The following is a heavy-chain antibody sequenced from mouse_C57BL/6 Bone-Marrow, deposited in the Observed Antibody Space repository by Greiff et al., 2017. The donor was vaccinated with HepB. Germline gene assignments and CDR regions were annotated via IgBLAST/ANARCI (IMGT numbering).Heavy chain of an antibody. V-gene: IGHV1-81*01. D-gene: IGHD2-3*01. CDR2: IYPRSGNT. CDR1: GYTFTSYG. Sequence: QVQLKQSGAELARPGASVKLSCKASGYTFTSYGISWVKQRTGQGLEWIGEIYPRSGNTYYNEKFKGKATLTADKSSSTAYMELRSLTSEDSAVYFCARGLLGYFDVWGTGTTVTVSS. CDR3: ARGLLGYFDV. J-gene: IGHJ1*03.